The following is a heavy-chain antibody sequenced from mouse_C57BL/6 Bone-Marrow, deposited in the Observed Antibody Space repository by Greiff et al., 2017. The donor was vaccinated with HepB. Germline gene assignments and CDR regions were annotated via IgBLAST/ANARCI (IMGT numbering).Heavy chain of an antibody. V-gene: IGHV1-9*01. J-gene: IGHJ4*01. CDR1: GYTFTGYW. D-gene: IGHD1-1*01. CDR3: ARRTRTVVGAMDY. Sequence: VQLQQSGAELMKPGASAKLSCKATGYTFTGYWIEWVKQRPGHGLEWIGEILPGSGSTNYNEKFKGKATFTADTSSNTAYMQLSSLTTEDSGIYDCARRTRTVVGAMDYWGEGTSVTVSS. CDR2: ILPGSGST.